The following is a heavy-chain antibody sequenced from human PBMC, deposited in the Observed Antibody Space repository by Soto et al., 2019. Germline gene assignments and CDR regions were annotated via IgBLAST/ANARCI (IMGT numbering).Heavy chain of an antibody. Sequence: SETLSLTCAVYGGSFSGYYWSWIRQPPGKGLEWIGEINHSGSTNYNPSLKSRVTISVDTSKNQFSLKLGSVTAPDTAVYYFARFSVRGVTNNWFDPWGQGTLVTVSS. CDR2: INHSGST. D-gene: IGHD3-10*01. CDR1: GGSFSGYY. CDR3: ARFSVRGVTNNWFDP. J-gene: IGHJ5*02. V-gene: IGHV4-34*01.